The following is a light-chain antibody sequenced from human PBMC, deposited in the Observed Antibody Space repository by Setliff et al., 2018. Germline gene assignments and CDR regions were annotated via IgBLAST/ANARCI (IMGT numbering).Light chain of an antibody. V-gene: IGLV2-8*01. CDR2: EVT. Sequence: QSALTQPPSASGSPGQSVTISCTGTSGDVFGYNYVSWYQQHPGKAPKLMIYEVTKRPSGVPDRFSGSKSGNTASLTISGLQAEDEADYYCLSYTSKTTHALFAGGTKVTVL. J-gene: IGLJ2*01. CDR1: SGDVFGYNY. CDR3: LSYTSKTTHAL.